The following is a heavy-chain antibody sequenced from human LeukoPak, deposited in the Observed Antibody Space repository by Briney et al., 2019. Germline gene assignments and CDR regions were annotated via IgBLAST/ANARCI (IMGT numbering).Heavy chain of an antibody. CDR3: ARGHRFGESAHAFDI. J-gene: IGHJ3*02. D-gene: IGHD3-10*01. V-gene: IGHV4-4*07. CDR2: IYTSGST. Sequence: SGTLSLTCTVSGGSISSYYWSWIRQPAGKGLEWIGRIYTSGSTNYNPSLKSRVTMSVDTSKNQFSLKLSSVTAADTAVYYCARGHRFGESAHAFDIWGQGTMVTVSS. CDR1: GGSISSYY.